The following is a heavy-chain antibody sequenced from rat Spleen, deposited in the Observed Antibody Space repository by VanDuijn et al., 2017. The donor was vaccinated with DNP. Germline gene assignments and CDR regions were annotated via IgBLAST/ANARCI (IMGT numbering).Heavy chain of an antibody. V-gene: IGHV5-7*01. J-gene: IGHJ2*01. CDR2: ISYDGSST. D-gene: IGHD4-1*01. CDR3: XTAAXXGSYFDX. CDR1: GFIFSDYY. Sequence: EVQLVESGGGPVQPGRSLKLSCVASGFIFSDYYMAWVRQAPTKGLEWVATISYDGSSTYYRDSVKGRFSLSRDNAKSTLYLQVNSLRSEDTAPXYXXTAAXXGSYFDXWGQGVXXTVSS.